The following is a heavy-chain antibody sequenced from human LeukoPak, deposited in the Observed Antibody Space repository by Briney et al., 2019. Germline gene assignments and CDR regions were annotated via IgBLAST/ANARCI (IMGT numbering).Heavy chain of an antibody. D-gene: IGHD3-3*01. CDR1: GGSISSYY. V-gene: IGHV4-59*01. CDR3: ARTTSSGYYTLFDF. J-gene: IGHJ4*02. CDR2: IYYSGST. Sequence: SSETLSLTCTVSGGSISSYYWSWIRQPPGKGLEWIGYIYYSGSTNYNPSLKSRVTISVDTSKNQFSLKLSSVTAADTAVYYCARTTSSGYYTLFDFWGQGTLVTVSS.